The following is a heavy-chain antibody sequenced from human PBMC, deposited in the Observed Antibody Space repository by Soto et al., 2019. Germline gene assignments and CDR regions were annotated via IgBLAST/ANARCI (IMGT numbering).Heavy chain of an antibody. Sequence: SETLSLTCAVHGGSFSGYYWDWIRQPPGKGLEWIGEVNHGGTSNYNPSLKSRAIVSVDTSKNQFSLKLTSVAAEDTALYFCASSSFLWRGYFEGGWYVCGKETTVT. CDR2: VNHGGTS. J-gene: IGHJ6*01. CDR3: ASSSFLWRGYFEGGWYV. CDR1: GGSFSGYY. D-gene: IGHD3-10*01. V-gene: IGHV4-34*01.